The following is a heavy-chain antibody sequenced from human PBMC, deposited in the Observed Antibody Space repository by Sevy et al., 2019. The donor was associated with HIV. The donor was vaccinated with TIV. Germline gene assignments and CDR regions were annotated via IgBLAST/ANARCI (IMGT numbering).Heavy chain of an antibody. D-gene: IGHD6-6*01. J-gene: IGHJ3*02. CDR3: ATAKPEYSRSYAFDI. CDR1: GGTFSSYA. CDR2: IIPIFGTA. V-gene: IGHV1-69*13. Sequence: ASVKVSCKASGGTFSSYAISWVRQAPGQGLEWMGGIIPIFGTANYAQKFQGRVTITADQSTSTAYMELSRLRPEDTAVYYCATAKPEYSRSYAFDIWGQGTKVTVSS.